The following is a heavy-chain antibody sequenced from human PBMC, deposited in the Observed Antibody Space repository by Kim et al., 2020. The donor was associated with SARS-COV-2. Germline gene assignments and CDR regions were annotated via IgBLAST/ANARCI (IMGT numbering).Heavy chain of an antibody. J-gene: IGHJ4*02. CDR3: ASLDYYDSSGYYRSSSY. Sequence: GGSLRLSCAASGFTFSSYAMHWVRQAPGKGLEWVAVISYDGSNKYYADSVKGRFTISRDNSKNTLYLQMNSLRAEDTAVYYCASLDYYDSSGYYRSSSYWGQGTLVTVSS. CDR2: ISYDGSNK. V-gene: IGHV3-30-3*01. CDR1: GFTFSSYA. D-gene: IGHD3-22*01.